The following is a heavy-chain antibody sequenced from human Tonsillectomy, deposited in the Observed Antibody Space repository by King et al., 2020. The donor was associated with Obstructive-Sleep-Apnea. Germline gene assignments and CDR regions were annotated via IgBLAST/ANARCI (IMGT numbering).Heavy chain of an antibody. CDR3: ARCLAAAGTLDY. CDR2: IKPRGGST. CDR1: GYTFTSYY. D-gene: IGHD6-13*01. J-gene: IGHJ4*02. Sequence: VQLVESGAEVKKPGASVKVSCKASGYTFTSYYMHWVRQAPGQGLEGMGIIKPRGGSTSYAQKVQGRVTMTRDTSTSTVYMELSSLRSEDTAVDYCARCLAAAGTLDYWGQGTLVTVSS. V-gene: IGHV1-46*01.